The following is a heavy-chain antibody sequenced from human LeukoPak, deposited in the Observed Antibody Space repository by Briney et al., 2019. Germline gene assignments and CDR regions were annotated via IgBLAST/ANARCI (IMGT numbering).Heavy chain of an antibody. J-gene: IGHJ4*02. Sequence: ASVKVSCKASGYTFTSYGISWVRQAPGQGLEWMGWISAYNGNTNYAQKLQGRVTMTTDTSTSTAYMELRSLRYDDTAVYYCARALGRNYYDSSGYYYLDYWGQGTLVTVSS. V-gene: IGHV1-18*01. CDR3: ARALGRNYYDSSGYYYLDY. CDR2: ISAYNGNT. CDR1: GYTFTSYG. D-gene: IGHD3-22*01.